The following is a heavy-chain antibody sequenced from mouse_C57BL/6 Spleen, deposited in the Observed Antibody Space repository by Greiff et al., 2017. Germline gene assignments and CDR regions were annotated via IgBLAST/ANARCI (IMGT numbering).Heavy chain of an antibody. CDR2: IYPGDGDT. CDR1: GYAFSSSW. J-gene: IGHJ4*01. Sequence: QVTLKVSGPELVKPGASVKISCKASGYAFSSSWMNWVKQRPGKGLEWIGRIYPGDGDTNYNGKFKGKATLTADKSSSTAYMQLSSLTSEDSAVYFCARGYHYAMDYWGQGTSVTVSS. V-gene: IGHV1-82*01. D-gene: IGHD1-2*01. CDR3: ARGYHYAMDY.